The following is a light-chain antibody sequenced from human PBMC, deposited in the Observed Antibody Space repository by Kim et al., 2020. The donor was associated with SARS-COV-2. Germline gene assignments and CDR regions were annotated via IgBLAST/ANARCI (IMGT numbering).Light chain of an antibody. CDR1: QTVSSG. J-gene: IGKJ3*01. V-gene: IGKV3-15*01. Sequence: EIVMTQSPATLSVSIGDRANLSCRASQTVSSGLAWYQQKPGQAPRLLIYGASNRAPDIPARFSGSRSGTEFTVTISSLQSEDFAVYFCQQYNDWPRFTFGPGTKVDIK. CDR2: GAS. CDR3: QQYNDWPRFT.